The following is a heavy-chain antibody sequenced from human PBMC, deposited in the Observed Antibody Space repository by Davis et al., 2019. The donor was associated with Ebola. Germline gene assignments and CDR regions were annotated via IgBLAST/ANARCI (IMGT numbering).Heavy chain of an antibody. Sequence: ASVKVSCKASGGTFSSYAISWVRQAPGQGLEWMGGIIPIFGTANYAQKFRGRVTITRDTSASTSYMELSSLRSEDTAVFYCARGKTVAGTRGLSWFDPWGPGTLVTVSS. CDR1: GGTFSSYA. CDR3: ARGKTVAGTRGLSWFDP. V-gene: IGHV1-69*05. J-gene: IGHJ5*02. D-gene: IGHD6-19*01. CDR2: IIPIFGTA.